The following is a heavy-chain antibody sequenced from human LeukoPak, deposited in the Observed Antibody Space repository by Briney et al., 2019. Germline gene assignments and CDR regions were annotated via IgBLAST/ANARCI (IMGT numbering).Heavy chain of an antibody. J-gene: IGHJ6*02. CDR1: GFTFDDYA. V-gene: IGHV3-9*01. Sequence: PGGSLRLSCAASGFTFDDYAIHWVRQAPGKGLEWVSGISWNSNRKVYAGSVKGRFTISRDNAKNSLYLQMNSLTAEDTALYYCAKDLTDSLYYYGMDVWGQGTTVTVSS. CDR3: AKDLTDSLYYYGMDV. CDR2: ISWNSNRK. D-gene: IGHD2-15*01.